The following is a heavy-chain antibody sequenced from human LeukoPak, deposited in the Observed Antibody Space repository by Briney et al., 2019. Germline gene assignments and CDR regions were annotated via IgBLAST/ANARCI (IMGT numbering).Heavy chain of an antibody. CDR1: GYTFTGYY. CDR2: INPNSGGT. V-gene: IGHV1-2*02. CDR3: ARDRSVAAPQDWFDP. Sequence: ASVKVSCKASGYTFTGYYMHWVRQAPGQGLEWMGWINPNSGGTNYAQKFQGRVTMTRDTSISTAYMELRRLRSDDTAVYYCARDRSVAAPQDWFDPWGQGTLVTVSS. J-gene: IGHJ5*02. D-gene: IGHD6-13*01.